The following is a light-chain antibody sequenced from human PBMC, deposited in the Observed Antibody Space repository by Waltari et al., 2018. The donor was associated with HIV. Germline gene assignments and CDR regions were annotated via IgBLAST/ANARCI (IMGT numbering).Light chain of an antibody. J-gene: IGLJ1*01. V-gene: IGLV1-51*01. CDR1: NPHVGDNS. Sequence: QSVLTQPPSVSASPGQKVDIPWPGGNPHVGDNSFSWYQQVPGKAPRLLSYDNEQRPPGIPDRFSASKAGVSATLGITGLQIVDEADYYCGTWESSLNLYVFGPGTTVAVL. CDR3: GTWESSLNLYV. CDR2: DNE.